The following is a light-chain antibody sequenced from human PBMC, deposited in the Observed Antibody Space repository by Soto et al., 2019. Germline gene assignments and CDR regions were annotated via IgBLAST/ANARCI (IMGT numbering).Light chain of an antibody. V-gene: IGKV3-11*01. Sequence: EIVLTQSPVTLSLSPGERATLSCRASQSVSRYLAWYQQKPGQAPRLLVYDASNRATGIPARFSGSGSGTDFTLTISSLEPEDFAVYYCQQRYIGLTFGGGTKVEIK. J-gene: IGKJ4*01. CDR1: QSVSRY. CDR3: QQRYIGLT. CDR2: DAS.